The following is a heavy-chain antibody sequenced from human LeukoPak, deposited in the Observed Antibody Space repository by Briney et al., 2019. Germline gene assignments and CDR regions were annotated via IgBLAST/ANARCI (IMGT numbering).Heavy chain of an antibody. Sequence: GGSLRLSCAASGFTFSSYSMNWVRQAPGKGLEWVSSISSSSSYIYYADSVKGRFTISRDNAKNSLYLQMNSLRAEDTAVYYCARVSDILTGYPVDYFDYWGQGTLVTVSS. CDR2: ISSSSSYI. CDR1: GFTFSSYS. D-gene: IGHD3-9*01. CDR3: ARVSDILTGYPVDYFDY. V-gene: IGHV3-21*01. J-gene: IGHJ4*02.